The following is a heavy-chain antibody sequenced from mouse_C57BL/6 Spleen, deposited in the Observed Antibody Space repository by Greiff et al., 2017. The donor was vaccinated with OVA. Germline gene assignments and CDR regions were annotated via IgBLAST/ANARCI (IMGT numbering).Heavy chain of an antibody. CDR2: IYPGNSDT. D-gene: IGHD2-5*01. Sequence: VQLKQSGTVLARPGASVKMSCKTSGYTFTSYWMHWVKQRPGQGLEWIGAIYPGNSDTSYNQKFKGKAKLTAVTAASTAYMELSSLTNEDSAVYYCISNYYSNDYFDYWGQGTTLTVSS. J-gene: IGHJ2*01. V-gene: IGHV1-5*01. CDR3: ISNYYSNDYFDY. CDR1: GYTFTSYW.